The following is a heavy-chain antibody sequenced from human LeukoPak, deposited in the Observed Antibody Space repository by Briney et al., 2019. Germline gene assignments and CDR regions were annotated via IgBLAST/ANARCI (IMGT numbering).Heavy chain of an antibody. D-gene: IGHD6-19*01. CDR1: GYTFTSYD. CDR3: ARGSRGWIYYYYYMDV. CDR2: MNPNSGNT. V-gene: IGHV1-8*03. J-gene: IGHJ6*03. Sequence: ASVKVSCKASGYTFTSYDINWVRQATGQGLEWMGWMNPNSGNTGYAQKFQGRVTITRNTSISTAYMELSSLRSEDTAVYYCARGSRGWIYYYYYMDVSGKGTTVTVSS.